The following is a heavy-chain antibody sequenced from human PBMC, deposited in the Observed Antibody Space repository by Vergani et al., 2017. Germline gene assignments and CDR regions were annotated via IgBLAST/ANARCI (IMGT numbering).Heavy chain of an antibody. Sequence: EVQLVESGGGLVKPGGPLRLSCVAPEFSFSSYSMNWVRRAPGKGLEWVSSVSTSSSYIYYADPVRGRFTISRDNAKNSLFLQMNSLRAEDTAVYYCARGGAFWSDWYFDIWGRGTLVTVSS. CDR1: EFSFSSYS. J-gene: IGHJ2*01. CDR3: ARGGAFWSDWYFDI. CDR2: VSTSSSYI. V-gene: IGHV3-21*01. D-gene: IGHD3-3*01.